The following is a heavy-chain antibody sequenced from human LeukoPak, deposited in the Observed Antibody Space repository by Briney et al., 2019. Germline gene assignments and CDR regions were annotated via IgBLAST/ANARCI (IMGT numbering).Heavy chain of an antibody. J-gene: IGHJ4*02. CDR2: IIPMFGIA. D-gene: IGHD6-19*01. CDR1: GGTFSRYA. CDR3: ARDRPYTGGWRGFDY. Sequence: ASVKVSCTASGGTFSRYAISWVRQAPGQGLEWMGGIIPMFGIANYAQKFQGRVTITAGESTSTAYMELSSLRSEDTAVYYCARDRPYTGGWRGFDYWGQGTLVTVSS. V-gene: IGHV1-69*13.